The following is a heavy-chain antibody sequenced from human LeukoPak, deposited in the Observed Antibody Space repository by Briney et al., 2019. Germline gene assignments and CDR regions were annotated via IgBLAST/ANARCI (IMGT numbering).Heavy chain of an antibody. CDR2: ISRDGVST. V-gene: IGHV3-43*02. CDR1: GFTFDDYA. J-gene: IGHJ3*02. CDR3: AKVTPDAFDI. Sequence: GGSLRLSCAASGFTFDDYAMHWVRQAPGKGLEWVSRISRDGVSTYYADSVKGRFTISRDNSKNSLYLQMNSLRTEDTALYYCAKVTPDAFDIWGQGTMVTVSS. D-gene: IGHD1-14*01.